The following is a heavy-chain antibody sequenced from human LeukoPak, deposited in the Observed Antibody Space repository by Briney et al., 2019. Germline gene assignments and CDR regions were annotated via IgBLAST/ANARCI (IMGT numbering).Heavy chain of an antibody. J-gene: IGHJ4*02. D-gene: IGHD3-22*01. CDR3: ARVTMIVVVIDY. Sequence: SETLSLTCAVSGGSISSGGYYWSWIRQHSGRGLEWIGYIYDSGSTYYNPSLKSRVTISVDTSKNHFSLKLSSVTAADTAVYYCARVTMIVVVIDYWGQGTLVTVSS. CDR1: GGSISSGGYY. CDR2: IYDSGST. V-gene: IGHV4-31*11.